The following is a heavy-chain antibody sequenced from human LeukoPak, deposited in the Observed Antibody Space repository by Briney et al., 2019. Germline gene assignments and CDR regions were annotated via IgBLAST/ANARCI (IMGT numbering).Heavy chain of an antibody. V-gene: IGHV3-74*01. CDR2: INSDGSTT. CDR1: GFTFSNYW. Sequence: GGSLRLSCAASGFTFSNYWMHWVRQAPGKGLVLVSRINSDGSTTSYADSVKGRFTISRENAKNTLYLQMNSLRAEDTAVYYCASGDGDFGDPFDYWSQGTLVTVSS. CDR3: ASGDGDFGDPFDY. J-gene: IGHJ4*02. D-gene: IGHD4-17*01.